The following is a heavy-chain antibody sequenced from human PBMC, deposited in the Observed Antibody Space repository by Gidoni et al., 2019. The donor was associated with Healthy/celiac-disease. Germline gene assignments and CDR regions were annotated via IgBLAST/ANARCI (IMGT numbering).Heavy chain of an antibody. CDR2: IIPIFGTA. J-gene: IGHJ3*02. CDR1: GGTFSSYA. V-gene: IGHV1-69*06. Sequence: QVQLVQSGAEVKKPGSSVKVSCKASGGTFSSYAISWVRQAPGQGLEWMGGIIPIFGTANYAQKFQGRVTITADKSTSTAYMELSSLRSEDTAVYYCARESHIVVVTGPHLAFDIWGQGTMVTVSS. D-gene: IGHD2-21*02. CDR3: ARESHIVVVTGPHLAFDI.